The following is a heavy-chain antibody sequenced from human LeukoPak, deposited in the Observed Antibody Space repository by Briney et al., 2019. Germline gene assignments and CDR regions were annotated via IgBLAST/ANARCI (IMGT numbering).Heavy chain of an antibody. D-gene: IGHD2-15*01. V-gene: IGHV3-66*01. CDR2: IYSGGSA. CDR1: EFAVSSSD. Sequence: GGSLRLSCAASEFAVSSSDMGWVRQAPGKGLEWVSVIYSGGSAFYADSVKGRFTISRDNSKNTLYLQMNSLRAEDTAVYYCAREEDRAGFDHWGQGTQVTVSS. CDR3: AREEDRAGFDH. J-gene: IGHJ4*02.